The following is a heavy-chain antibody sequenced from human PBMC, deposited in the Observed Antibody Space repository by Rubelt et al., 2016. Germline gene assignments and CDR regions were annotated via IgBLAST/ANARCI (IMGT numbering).Heavy chain of an antibody. CDR2: IYSCGST. CDR3: ARDRTPSGYDSGMDV. J-gene: IGHJ6*02. V-gene: IGHV4-59*01. Sequence: GLEWIGYIYSCGSTNYNASLKSRVTISIDRSKNQFSLNLRSVTAADTAVYYCARDRTPSGYDSGMDVWGQGTTVTVSS. D-gene: IGHD5-12*01.